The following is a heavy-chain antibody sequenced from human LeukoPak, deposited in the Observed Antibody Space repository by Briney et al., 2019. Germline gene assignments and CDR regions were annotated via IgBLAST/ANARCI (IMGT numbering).Heavy chain of an antibody. D-gene: IGHD2-15*01. V-gene: IGHV4-34*01. J-gene: IGHJ4*02. CDR1: GGSFSCYY. CDR2: INHSGNT. Sequence: SETLSLTCAVYGGSFSCYYWSWIRQPPGKGLEWSAEINHSGNTNYNPSLKSRVTISVDTSKNQFSLNLISLTAADTAVYYCARMGCSGGTCYSRDFDFWGQGNLVTVSS. CDR3: ARMGCSGGTCYSRDFDF.